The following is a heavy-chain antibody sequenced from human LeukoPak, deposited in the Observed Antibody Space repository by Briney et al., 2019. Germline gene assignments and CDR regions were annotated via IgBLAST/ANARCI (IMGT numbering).Heavy chain of an antibody. CDR2: IIPIFGTA. CDR1: GGTFSSYA. V-gene: IGHV1-69*05. CDR3: ARGVEMATMGDYYYYYYMDV. J-gene: IGHJ6*03. D-gene: IGHD5-24*01. Sequence: ASVKVSCKASGGTFSSYAISWVRQAPGQGLEWMGGIIPIFGTANYAQKFQGRVTITTDESTSTAYMELSSLRSEDTAVYCCARGVEMATMGDYYYYYYMDVWGKGTTVTVSS.